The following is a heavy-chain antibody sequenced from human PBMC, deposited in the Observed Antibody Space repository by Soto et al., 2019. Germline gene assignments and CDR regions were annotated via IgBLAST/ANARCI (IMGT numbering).Heavy chain of an antibody. D-gene: IGHD3-10*01. CDR2: INHSGST. J-gene: IGHJ4*02. CDR1: GGSFSGYY. CDR3: ARGRSLLLWFGELQTQY. V-gene: IGHV4-34*01. Sequence: QVQLQQWGAGLLKPSETLSLTCAVYGGSFSGYYWSWIRQPPGKGLEWIGEINHSGSTNYNPSLKSRVTISVDTSKNQCSLKLSSVTAADTAVYYCARGRSLLLWFGELQTQYWGQGTLVTVSS.